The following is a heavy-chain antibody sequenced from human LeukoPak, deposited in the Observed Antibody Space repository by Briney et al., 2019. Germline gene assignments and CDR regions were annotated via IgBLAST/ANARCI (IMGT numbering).Heavy chain of an antibody. V-gene: IGHV3-30*04. D-gene: IGHD3-22*01. J-gene: IGHJ3*02. Sequence: GGSLRLSCAASGFTFSSYAMHWVRQAPGKGLEWVAVVSYDGSNKYYADSVKGRFTISRDNSKNTLYLQMNSLRAEATAVYYCARGYYYDSSGAFDIWGQGTMVTVSS. CDR1: GFTFSSYA. CDR2: VSYDGSNK. CDR3: ARGYYYDSSGAFDI.